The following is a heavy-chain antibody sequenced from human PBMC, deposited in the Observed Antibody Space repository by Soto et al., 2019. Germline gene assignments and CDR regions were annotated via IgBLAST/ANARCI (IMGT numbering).Heavy chain of an antibody. CDR2: ISYDGRNK. D-gene: IGHD6-19*01. Sequence: QVQLVESGGGVVQSGRSLRLSCAASGFSFSSYGIHWVRQAPGKGLEWVAVISYDGRNKNFADSVKGRFTISRDNSKNTLFLQMSSLRVEDTAVYYCARDRIGVAGTPYFDYWGQGTLVTVSS. CDR1: GFSFSSYG. V-gene: IGHV3-30*03. CDR3: ARDRIGVAGTPYFDY. J-gene: IGHJ4*02.